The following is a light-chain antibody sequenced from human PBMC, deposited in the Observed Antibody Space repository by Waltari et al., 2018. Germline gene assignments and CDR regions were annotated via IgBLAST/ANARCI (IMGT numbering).Light chain of an antibody. Sequence: QSALTQPASVSGSPGQSITISCTGTRSDVGSYTLFSWYQQHPGKAPKLMIYEGSKRPSGVSNRFSGSKSGNTASLTISGLQAEDEADYYCCSYAGSSTDVVFGGGTKLTVL. CDR3: CSYAGSSTDVV. J-gene: IGLJ2*01. CDR1: RSDVGSYTL. CDR2: EGS. V-gene: IGLV2-23*01.